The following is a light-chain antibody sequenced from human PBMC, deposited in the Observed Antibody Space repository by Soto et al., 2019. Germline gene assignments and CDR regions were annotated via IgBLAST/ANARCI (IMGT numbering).Light chain of an antibody. CDR1: QSFLHSNGYNY. CDR2: LGS. V-gene: IGKV2-28*01. Sequence: DIVMTQSPLSLPVTPGEPASISCRSSQSFLHSNGYNYLDWYLQKPGQSPQLLIYLGSNRASGVPDRFSGSGSGTDFTLKISRVEAEDVGVYYCMQALQTRSFGGGTKV. J-gene: IGKJ4*01. CDR3: MQALQTRS.